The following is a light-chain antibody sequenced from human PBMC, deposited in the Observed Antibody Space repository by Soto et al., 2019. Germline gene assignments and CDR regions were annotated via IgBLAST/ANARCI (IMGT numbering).Light chain of an antibody. V-gene: IGKV3-11*01. CDR2: DTS. CDR3: QQRRNWPRT. CDR1: QSVSTF. Sequence: EIVLTQSPGTLSLSPGERATLSCRASQSVSTFLAWFQQKPGQAPRLLIYDTSNRATGIPARFSGSGSGTDFTLTICSLEPEDFAVYYCQQRRNWPRTFGQGTRVEIK. J-gene: IGKJ1*01.